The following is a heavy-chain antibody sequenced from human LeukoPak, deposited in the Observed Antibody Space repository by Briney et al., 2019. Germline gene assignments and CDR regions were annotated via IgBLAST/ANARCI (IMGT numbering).Heavy chain of an antibody. CDR2: LSDRGGDT. D-gene: IGHD1-26*01. J-gene: IGHJ4*02. V-gene: IGHV3-23*01. Sequence: PGGSLRLSCAASGFTLDDYGMSGVRQAPGKGLEWVSALSDRGGDTYYADSVKGRFTISRDNPKNTLFLQMHSLRAQAPAVFYCAKDAVGATPFDYWGQGALVTVSS. CDR1: GFTLDDYG. CDR3: AKDAVGATPFDY.